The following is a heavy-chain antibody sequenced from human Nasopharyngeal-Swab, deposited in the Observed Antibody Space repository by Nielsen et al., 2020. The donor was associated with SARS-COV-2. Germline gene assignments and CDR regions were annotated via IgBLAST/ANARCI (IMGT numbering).Heavy chain of an antibody. Sequence: SETLSLTCTVSGGSISSGGYYWSWIRQHPGKGLEWIGYIYYSGSTYYNPSLKSRVTISVDTSKNQFSLKLSSVTAADTAVYYCARAMIVVVINAFDIWGRGTMVTVSS. CDR3: ARAMIVVVINAFDI. CDR2: IYYSGST. V-gene: IGHV4-31*03. CDR1: GGSISSGGYY. D-gene: IGHD3-22*01. J-gene: IGHJ3*02.